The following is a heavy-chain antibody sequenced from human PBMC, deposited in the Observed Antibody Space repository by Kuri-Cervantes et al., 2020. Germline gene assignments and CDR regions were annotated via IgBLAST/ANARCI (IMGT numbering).Heavy chain of an antibody. Sequence: LRLSCTVSGGSISSGSYYWSWIRQPAGKGLEWIGRIYTSGSTNYNPSLKSRVTISVDTSKNQFSLKLSSVTAADTAVYYCARDLAVAGTIWFDPWGQGTLVTVSS. CDR3: ARDLAVAGTIWFDP. CDR1: GGSISSGSYY. D-gene: IGHD6-19*01. J-gene: IGHJ5*02. CDR2: IYTSGST. V-gene: IGHV4-61*02.